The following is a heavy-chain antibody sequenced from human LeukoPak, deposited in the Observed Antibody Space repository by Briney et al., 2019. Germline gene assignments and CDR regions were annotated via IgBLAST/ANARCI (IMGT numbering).Heavy chain of an antibody. Sequence: PSETLSLTCAVYGGSFSGYYWSWIRQPPGKGLEWIGEINHSGSTNYNPSLKSRVTISVDTSKNQFSLKLSSVTAADTAVYYCAREMVRGVIPDAFDIWGQGTMVTVSS. CDR3: AREMVRGVIPDAFDI. V-gene: IGHV4-34*01. CDR2: INHSGST. D-gene: IGHD3-10*01. J-gene: IGHJ3*02. CDR1: GGSFSGYY.